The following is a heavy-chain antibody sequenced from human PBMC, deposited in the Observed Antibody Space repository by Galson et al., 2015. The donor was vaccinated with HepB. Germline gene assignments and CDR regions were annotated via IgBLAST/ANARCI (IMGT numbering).Heavy chain of an antibody. D-gene: IGHD4/OR15-4a*01. CDR2: ISYEDGSHK. V-gene: IGHV3-30*03. CDR3: ARDRDYRLDY. Sequence: SLRLSCATSGFIFSGYGMHWVRQSPGKGLEWVAVISYEDGSHKYYGESVKGRFTISRDNSKNTLNLQMNSLRPDDTAVYYCARDRDYRLDYWGQGTLVTVSS. CDR1: GFIFSGYG. J-gene: IGHJ4*02.